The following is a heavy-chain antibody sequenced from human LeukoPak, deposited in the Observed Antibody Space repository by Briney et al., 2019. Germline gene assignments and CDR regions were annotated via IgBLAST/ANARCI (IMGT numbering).Heavy chain of an antibody. CDR3: ARVRLVWSGYPGRLFDY. Sequence: SVKVSCKASGGTFSSYAISWVRQAPGQGLEWMGRIIPILGIANYAQKFQGRVTITADKSTSTTYRELSSLRSEDTAVYYCARVRLVWSGYPGRLFDYWGQGTLVTVPS. J-gene: IGHJ4*02. CDR1: GGTFSSYA. CDR2: IIPILGIA. D-gene: IGHD3-3*01. V-gene: IGHV1-69*04.